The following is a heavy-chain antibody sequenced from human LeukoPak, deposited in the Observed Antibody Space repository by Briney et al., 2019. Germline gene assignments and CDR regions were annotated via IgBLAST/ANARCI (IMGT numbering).Heavy chain of an antibody. V-gene: IGHV4-59*08. CDR2: IYYTGST. CDR3: ARYSSYDSSGITRHYSDY. Sequence: SSETLSLTCTVSDGSITSYYWTWVRQPPGKGLECLGYIYYTGSTNYNPSLKSRVTISLDTSKNQFSLKLTSVTAADTAMYYCARYSSYDSSGITRHYSDYWGQGALVTVSS. D-gene: IGHD3-22*01. J-gene: IGHJ4*02. CDR1: DGSITSYY.